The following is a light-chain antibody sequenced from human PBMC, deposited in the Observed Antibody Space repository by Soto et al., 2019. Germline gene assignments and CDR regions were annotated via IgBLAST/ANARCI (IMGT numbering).Light chain of an antibody. J-gene: IGLJ2*01. CDR2: GNS. Sequence: QSVLTQPPSVSGAPGQRVTISCTGSSSNIGAGYDVHWYQQLPGTAPKLLIYGNSNRPSGVPDRFSGSKSGTSASLAIPGLQAEDEADYSCQSYDSSLSGRVVFGGGTKLTVL. CDR3: QSYDSSLSGRVV. CDR1: SSNIGAGYD. V-gene: IGLV1-40*01.